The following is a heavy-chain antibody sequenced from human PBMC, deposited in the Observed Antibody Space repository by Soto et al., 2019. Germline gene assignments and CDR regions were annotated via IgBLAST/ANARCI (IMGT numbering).Heavy chain of an antibody. CDR3: ARMAASGSLNWFDP. CDR1: VYTFTNYE. J-gene: IGHJ5*02. V-gene: IGHV1-8*01. D-gene: IGHD3-10*01. CDR2: MIPGRGNT. Sequence: QVQLVQSGAEVKKPGASVKVSCKASVYTFTNYESSWVRQATGQGLEWMGWMIPGRGNTGYAHKFQDSVTMTRNIDISTAYMELSSLGSDDTGIYYCARMAASGSLNWFDPWGQGTLVTVSS.